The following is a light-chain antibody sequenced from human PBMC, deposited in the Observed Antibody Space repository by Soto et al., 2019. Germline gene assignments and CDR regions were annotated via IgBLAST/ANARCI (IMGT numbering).Light chain of an antibody. V-gene: IGLV2-23*01. J-gene: IGLJ1*01. CDR2: EGS. CDR1: SSDVGGYSY. CDR3: CSYAGSSTYV. Sequence: QSVLTQPASVSGSPGQSITISCTGTSSDVGGYSYVSWYQQHPGKAPKLMIYEGSKRPSGVSNRFSGSKSGNTASLTISGLQAEDEADYYCCSYAGSSTYVFGTGTKLTVL.